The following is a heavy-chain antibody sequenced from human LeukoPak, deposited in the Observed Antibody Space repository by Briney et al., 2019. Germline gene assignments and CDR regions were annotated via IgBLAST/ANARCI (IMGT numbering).Heavy chain of an antibody. CDR2: IYHNGIT. CDR3: ARDEWATVTSLDDY. D-gene: IGHD4-17*01. V-gene: IGHV4-38-2*02. Sequence: SETLSLTCAVSGYFISSGYFWGWIRQPPGKGLEWIGNIYHNGITYYNPSLASRVTISVYTSKNQFSLKVRSVTDADTAVYYCARDEWATVTSLDDYWGQGTLVTVSS. J-gene: IGHJ4*02. CDR1: GYFISSGYF.